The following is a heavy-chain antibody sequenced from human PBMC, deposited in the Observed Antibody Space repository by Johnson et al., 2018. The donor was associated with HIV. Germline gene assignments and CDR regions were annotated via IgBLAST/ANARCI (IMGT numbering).Heavy chain of an antibody. CDR2: INWNGGST. CDR1: GFTSDDYG. Sequence: MQLVESGGGVVRPGGSLRLSCAASGFTSDDYGMSWVRQAPGKGLEWVSGINWNGGSTGYADSVKGRFTISRDNAKNSLYLQMNSLRAEDTAVYYCATYYDNSGYTLWGNAFDIWGQGTMVTVSS. V-gene: IGHV3-20*04. CDR3: ATYYDNSGYTLWGNAFDI. J-gene: IGHJ3*02. D-gene: IGHD3-22*01.